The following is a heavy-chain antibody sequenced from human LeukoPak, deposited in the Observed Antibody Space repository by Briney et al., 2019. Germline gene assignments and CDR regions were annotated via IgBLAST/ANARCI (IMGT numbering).Heavy chain of an antibody. D-gene: IGHD3-16*01. J-gene: IGHJ4*02. CDR3: ARDPFGGKIFDF. Sequence: PGWSLRLSCAVSGFTLSAYSMHWVRQTPGKGLEWLAVISYDKDKEYYADSVRGRFTISRDNSRDTLYPQLSSLRPEDTAVYYCARDPFGGKIFDFWGQGTLVTVSS. V-gene: IGHV3-30*03. CDR1: GFTLSAYS. CDR2: ISYDKDKE.